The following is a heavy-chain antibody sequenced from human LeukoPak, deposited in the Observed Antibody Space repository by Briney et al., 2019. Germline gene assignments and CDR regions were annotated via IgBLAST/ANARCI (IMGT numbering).Heavy chain of an antibody. J-gene: IGHJ4*02. Sequence: ASVKVSCKASGGTFSSYAISWVRQAPGQGLEWMGRIIPILGIANYAQKFQGRVTMTEDTSTDTAYMELSSLRSEDTAVYYCATGGELRSPFGYWGQGTLVTVSS. CDR1: GGTFSSYA. D-gene: IGHD1-26*01. CDR2: IIPILGIA. CDR3: ATGGELRSPFGY. V-gene: IGHV1-69*04.